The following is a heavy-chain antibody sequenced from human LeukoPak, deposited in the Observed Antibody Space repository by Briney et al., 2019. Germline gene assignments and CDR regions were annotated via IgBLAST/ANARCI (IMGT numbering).Heavy chain of an antibody. CDR3: AREEGEVGATMNYYYGMDV. CDR1: GGSISSSSYY. J-gene: IGHJ6*02. Sequence: SETLSLTCTVSGGSISSSSYYWGWIRQPPGKGLEWIGSIYYSGSTYYNPSLKSRVTISVDTSKNQFSLKLSSVTAADTAVYYCAREEGEVGATMNYYYGMDVWGQGTTVTVSS. D-gene: IGHD1-26*01. CDR2: IYYSGST. V-gene: IGHV4-39*07.